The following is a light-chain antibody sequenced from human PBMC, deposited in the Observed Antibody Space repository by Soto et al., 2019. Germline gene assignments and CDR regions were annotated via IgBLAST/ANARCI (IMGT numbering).Light chain of an antibody. V-gene: IGKV2-28*01. J-gene: IGKJ4*02. CDR2: LGS. CDR1: QSLLHSNGYNY. Sequence: DIVMTQSPLSLPVTPGEPASISCRSSQSLLHSNGYNYLDWYLQKPGQSPQLLIYLGSNRASGVPDRFSGSGSGTDFTLKISSVEAEDVGVYYCMQALQTPLTFGGGTKV. CDR3: MQALQTPLT.